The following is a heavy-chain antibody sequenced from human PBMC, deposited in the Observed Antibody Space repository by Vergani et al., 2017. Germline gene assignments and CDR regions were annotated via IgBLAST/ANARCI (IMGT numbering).Heavy chain of an antibody. CDR3: ARRVGYCSSTSCYSGGAFDC. J-gene: IGHJ4*02. CDR1: GFTFSSYS. D-gene: IGHD2-2*02. CDR2: ISSSSSYI. Sequence: EVQLVESGGGLVKAGGSLRLSCAASGFTFSSYSMNCVRQAPGKGLEWVSSISSSSSYIYYADSVKGRFTISRDNAKTSLYLQMNSLRAEDTAVYYCARRVGYCSSTSCYSGGAFDCWGQGTLVTVSS. V-gene: IGHV3-21*01.